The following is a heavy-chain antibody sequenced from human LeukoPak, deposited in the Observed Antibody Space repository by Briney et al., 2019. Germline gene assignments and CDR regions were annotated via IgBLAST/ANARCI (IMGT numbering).Heavy chain of an antibody. V-gene: IGHV4-59*01. D-gene: IGHD3-22*01. CDR2: IYYSGST. Sequence: PSETLSLTCTVSGGSISSYYWSWIRQPPGKGLEWIGYIYYSGSTNYNPSLKSRVTISVDTSKNQFSLKLSSVTAADTAGYYCARSLGAYYYDSSGYYYERGSWFDPWGQGTLVTVSS. CDR3: ARSLGAYYYDSSGYYYERGSWFDP. J-gene: IGHJ5*02. CDR1: GGSISSYY.